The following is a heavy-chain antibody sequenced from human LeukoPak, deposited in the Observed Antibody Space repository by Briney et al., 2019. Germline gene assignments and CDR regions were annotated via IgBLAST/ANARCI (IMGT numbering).Heavy chain of an antibody. D-gene: IGHD3-10*01. V-gene: IGHV4-31*03. CDR3: ARWSMVRGVSDY. CDR1: GGSISSGGYY. CDR2: IYYSGST. Sequence: PSETLSLTCTVSGGSISSGGYYWSWIRQHPGKGLEWIGYIYYSGSTYYNPSLKSRVTISVDTSKNQFSLKLSSVTAADTAVYYCARWSMVRGVSDYWGQGTLVTVSS. J-gene: IGHJ4*02.